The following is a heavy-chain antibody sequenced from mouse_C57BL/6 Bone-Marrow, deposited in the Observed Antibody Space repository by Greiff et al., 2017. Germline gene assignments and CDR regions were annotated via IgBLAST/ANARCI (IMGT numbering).Heavy chain of an antibody. D-gene: IGHD2-3*01. J-gene: IGHJ4*01. CDR3: ARSPLYDGYYLMDY. CDR1: GYTFTDYY. Sequence: VQLQQSGPELVKPGASVKISCKASGYTFTDYYMNWVKQSHGKSLEWIGDINPNNGGTSYNQKFKGKATLTVDKSSSTAYMERRSLTSEDSAVYYGARSPLYDGYYLMDYWGQGTSVTVAA. CDR2: INPNNGGT. V-gene: IGHV1-26*01.